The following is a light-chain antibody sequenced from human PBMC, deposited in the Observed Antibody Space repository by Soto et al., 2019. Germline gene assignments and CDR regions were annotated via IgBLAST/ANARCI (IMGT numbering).Light chain of an antibody. V-gene: IGKV1-39*01. Sequence: DIQMTQSPSSLSASVGDRVTITCRASQSISSYLNWYQQKPGKAPKLLIYAASSLQSGVPSRFXXSGSGTDFPLTISSLQPEDFATYYCQQSYSTPSTWTFGQGTKVEIK. CDR3: QQSYSTPSTWT. J-gene: IGKJ1*01. CDR1: QSISSY. CDR2: AAS.